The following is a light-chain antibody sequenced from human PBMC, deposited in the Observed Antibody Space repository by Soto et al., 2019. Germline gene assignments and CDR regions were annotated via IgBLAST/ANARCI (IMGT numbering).Light chain of an antibody. J-gene: IGKJ1*01. V-gene: IGKV1-5*01. CDR2: DAS. CDR1: QSISSW. CDR3: LQDYNYPRT. Sequence: DIQMTQSPSTLSASLGDRFTITCLSSQSISSWLAWYQQKPGKAPKLLIYDASSLESGVPSRFSGSGSGTDFTLTISSLQPEDFATYYCLQDYNYPRTFGQGTKVDI.